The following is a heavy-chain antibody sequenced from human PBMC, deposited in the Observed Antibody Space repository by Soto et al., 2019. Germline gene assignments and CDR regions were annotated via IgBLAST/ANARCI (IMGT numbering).Heavy chain of an antibody. J-gene: IGHJ4*01. CDR2: VKSKTDGGTT. CDR3: TTDSYITSIIVRYDY. Sequence: PGGTLRLSCAASGFTFSNAWIIWVRQTPGKGLEWAGRVKSKTDGGTTDFAAPVKGRFAISRDDSKNMVYLEMNSLKTEVTAIYYCTTDSYITSIIVRYDYWGHGTLVTVSS. V-gene: IGHV3-15*07. D-gene: IGHD3-22*01. CDR1: GFTFSNAW.